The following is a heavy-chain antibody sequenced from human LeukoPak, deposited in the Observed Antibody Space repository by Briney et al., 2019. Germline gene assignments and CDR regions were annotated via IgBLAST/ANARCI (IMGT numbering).Heavy chain of an antibody. D-gene: IGHD1-26*01. CDR3: ARGTEIVGALDY. CDR1: GYTFTGYY. CDR2: INPSGGST. V-gene: IGHV1-46*01. J-gene: IGHJ4*02. Sequence: ASVKVSCKASGYTFTGYYMHWVRQAPGQGLEWMGIINPSGGSTSYAQKFQGRVTMTRDMSTSTVYMELSSLRSEDTAVYYCARGTEIVGALDYWGQGTLVTVSS.